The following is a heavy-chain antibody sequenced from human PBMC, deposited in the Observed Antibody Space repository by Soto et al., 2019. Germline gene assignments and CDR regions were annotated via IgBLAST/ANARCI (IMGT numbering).Heavy chain of an antibody. CDR2: ISYDGSNK. J-gene: IGHJ6*02. CDR1: GFTFSSYA. CDR3: ARDFSRVEDV. V-gene: IGHV3-30-3*01. Sequence: SLRLSCAASGFTFSSYAMHWVRQAPGKGLEWVAVISYDGSNKYYADSVKGRFTISRDNSKNTLYLQMNSLRAEDTAVYYCARDFSRVEDVWGQGTTVTVSS. D-gene: IGHD2-2*01.